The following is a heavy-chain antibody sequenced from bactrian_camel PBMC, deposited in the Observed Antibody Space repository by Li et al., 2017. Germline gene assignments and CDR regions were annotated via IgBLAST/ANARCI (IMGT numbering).Heavy chain of an antibody. Sequence: VQLVESGGGSVQAGGSLILSCAASENTDDLSYMGWYRQTPGKGREGVAAISASGRSTYYADFVRGRFKISRDNAENTVYLQMSALKPEDTAMYYCATILGSCSTNPRATGDRGQGTQVTVS. CDR2: ISASGRST. J-gene: IGHJ4*01. D-gene: IGHD2*01. V-gene: IGHV3S53*01. CDR3: ATILGSCSTNPRATGD. CDR1: ENTDDLSY.